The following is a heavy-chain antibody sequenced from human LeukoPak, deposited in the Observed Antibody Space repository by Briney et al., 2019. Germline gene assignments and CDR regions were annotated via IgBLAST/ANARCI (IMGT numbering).Heavy chain of an antibody. CDR3: ARGALSGAAAGFFDY. J-gene: IGHJ4*02. D-gene: IGHD6-13*01. CDR2: IYTSGST. CDR1: GGSISSYY. V-gene: IGHV4-4*07. Sequence: SETPSLTCTVSGGSISSYYWSWIRQPAGKGLEWIGRIYTSGSTNYNPSLKSRVTISVDTSKNQFSLKLSSVTAADTAVYYCARGALSGAAAGFFDYWGQGTLVTVSS.